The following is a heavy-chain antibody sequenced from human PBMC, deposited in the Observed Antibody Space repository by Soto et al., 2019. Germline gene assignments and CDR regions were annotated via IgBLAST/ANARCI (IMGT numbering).Heavy chain of an antibody. Sequence: ASVKVSCKASGYTFTSYDTNWVRQATGQGLEWMGWMNPNSGNTGYAQKFQGRVTMTRNTSISTAYMELSSLRSEDTAVYYCARGPPMYYDFWSGYYGNYYYYYMDVWGKGTTVTVSS. J-gene: IGHJ6*03. V-gene: IGHV1-8*01. CDR2: MNPNSGNT. CDR1: GYTFTSYD. D-gene: IGHD3-3*01. CDR3: ARGPPMYYDFWSGYYGNYYYYYMDV.